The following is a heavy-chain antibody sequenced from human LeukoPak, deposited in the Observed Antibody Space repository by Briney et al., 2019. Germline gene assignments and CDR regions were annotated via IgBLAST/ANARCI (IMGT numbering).Heavy chain of an antibody. CDR2: IYSGGST. Sequence: GGSLRLSCAASGFTVSSNYMSWVRQAPGKGLEWVSVIYSGGSTYYADSVKGRFTISRDNSKNTLYLQMNSLRAEDTAVYYCAKGSSRPLQLWYMFDYWGQGTLVTVSS. J-gene: IGHJ4*02. CDR1: GFTVSSNY. CDR3: AKGSSRPLQLWYMFDY. D-gene: IGHD5-18*01. V-gene: IGHV3-53*01.